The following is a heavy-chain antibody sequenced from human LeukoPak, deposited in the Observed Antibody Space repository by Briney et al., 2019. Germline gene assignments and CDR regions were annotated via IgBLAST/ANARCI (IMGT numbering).Heavy chain of an antibody. D-gene: IGHD4-17*01. CDR1: GGSFSGYY. V-gene: IGHV4-34*01. CDR3: ATYGDYLGFDY. Sequence: SETLSLTCAVYGGSFSGYYWSWIRQPPGEGLEWIGEINHSGSTSYNPSLKSRVTISVDTSKNQFSLKLSSVTAADTAVYYCATYGDYLGFDYWGQGTLVTVSS. J-gene: IGHJ4*02. CDR2: INHSGST.